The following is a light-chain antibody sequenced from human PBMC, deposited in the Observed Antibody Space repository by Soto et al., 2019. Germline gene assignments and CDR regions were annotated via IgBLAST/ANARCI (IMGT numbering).Light chain of an antibody. CDR2: KAS. Sequence: DIQMTQSPSTLSASIGDRVTITCRASQTIGRWLAWYQQKPGKAPKLLIYKASKLESGVPSRFSGSGSVTEFTLTISSLQPDDLATYYCQEYFTDFRTFGQGTNVEVK. J-gene: IGKJ1*01. CDR3: QEYFTDFRT. CDR1: QTIGRW. V-gene: IGKV1-5*03.